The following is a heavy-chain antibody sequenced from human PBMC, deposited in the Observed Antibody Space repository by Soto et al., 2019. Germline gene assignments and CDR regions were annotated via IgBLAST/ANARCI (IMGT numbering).Heavy chain of an antibody. V-gene: IGHV1-18*01. D-gene: IGHD3-3*01. CDR2: ISAYNGNT. CDR1: GYTFTSYG. CDR3: ARDRSVGDDFWSGYPTDYYYYGMDV. J-gene: IGHJ6*02. Sequence: ASVKVSCKASGYTFTSYGISWVRQAPGQGLEWMGWISAYNGNTNYAQKLQGRVTMTTDTSTSTAYMELRSLRSDDTAVYYCARDRSVGDDFWSGYPTDYYYYGMDVWGQGTTVTVS.